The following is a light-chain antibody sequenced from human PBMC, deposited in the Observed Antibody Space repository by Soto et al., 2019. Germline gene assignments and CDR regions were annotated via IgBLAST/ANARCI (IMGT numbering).Light chain of an antibody. CDR2: DVT. CDR3: SSYTTSSTVV. J-gene: IGLJ3*02. CDR1: SSDVGAYNF. V-gene: IGLV2-14*01. Sequence: QSVLTQPASVSGSPGQSITISCTGTSSDVGAYNFVTWYQQHPGEAPKVMIFDVTNRPSGVSDRFSGSKSGNTASLTISGLQAEDEADYYCSSYTTSSTVVFGGGTKLTVL.